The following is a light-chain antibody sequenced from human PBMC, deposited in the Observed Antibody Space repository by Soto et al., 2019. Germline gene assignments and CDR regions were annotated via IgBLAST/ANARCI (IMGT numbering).Light chain of an antibody. CDR1: SSDVGGYNY. CDR2: EVS. CDR3: NSYVGNNNFV. Sequence: SVLTQPPSASGSPGQSVTISCTGTSSDVGGYNYVSWYQQHPGKAPKLMIYEVSKRSSGVPDRFSGSKSGNTASLTVSGLQAEDQADYYCNSYVGNNNFVFGTGTKVTVL. V-gene: IGLV2-8*01. J-gene: IGLJ1*01.